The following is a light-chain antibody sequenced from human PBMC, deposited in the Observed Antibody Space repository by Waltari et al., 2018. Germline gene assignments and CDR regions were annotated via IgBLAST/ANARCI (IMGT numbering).Light chain of an antibody. J-gene: IGLJ3*02. CDR2: RNN. CDR3: AAWDDSLTVR. CDR1: SSHLGSNF. Sequence: QSVLTQPPSASGTPGQRVTISCSGRSSHLGSNFVCWYQHLPGTAPKLLIYRNNQRPSGVPDRFSGSKSGTSASLAISGLRSEDEADYYCAAWDDSLTVRFGGGTKLTVL. V-gene: IGLV1-47*01.